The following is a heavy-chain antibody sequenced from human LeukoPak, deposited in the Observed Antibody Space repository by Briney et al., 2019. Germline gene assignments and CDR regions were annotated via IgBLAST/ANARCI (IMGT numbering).Heavy chain of an antibody. CDR2: ISYDGSNK. CDR1: GFTFSSYA. V-gene: IGHV3-30-3*01. Sequence: PGRSLRLSCAASGFTFSSYAMHWVRQAPGKGLEWVAVISYDGSNKYYADSVKGRFTISRDNSKNTLYLQMNSLRAEDTAVYYCARDEFGDFQGFDYWGQGTRVTVSS. J-gene: IGHJ4*02. D-gene: IGHD4-17*01. CDR3: ARDEFGDFQGFDY.